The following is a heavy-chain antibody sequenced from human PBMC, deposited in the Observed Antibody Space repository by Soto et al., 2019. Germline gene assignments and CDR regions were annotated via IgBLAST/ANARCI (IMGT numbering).Heavy chain of an antibody. J-gene: IGHJ4*02. D-gene: IGHD1-1*01. Sequence: QLPLQESGPGLVKPSETLSLTCSVSGDSISSSTYYWGWMRQPPGKGLEWIASFYYNGNTYYNPSLKSRVTIFVDTSKNQFSLKLSSVTAADTAVYYCPRRHGLDIDAYYWGPGTQVTVSS. CDR3: PRRHGLDIDAYY. CDR1: GDSISSSTYY. CDR2: FYYNGNT. V-gene: IGHV4-39*01.